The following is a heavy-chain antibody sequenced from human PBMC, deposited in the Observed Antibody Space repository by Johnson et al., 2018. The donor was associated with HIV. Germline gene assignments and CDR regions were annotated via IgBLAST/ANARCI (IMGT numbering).Heavy chain of an antibody. V-gene: IGHV3-64*01. D-gene: IGHD6-6*01. CDR2: ISSNGGST. J-gene: IGHJ3*02. Sequence: VQLVESGGGLVQPGGSLRLSCAASGFTFSSYAMHWVRQAPGKGLEYVSAISSNGGSTYYANSVKGRFTISRDNSKNTLYLQMGSLRAEDMAVYYCAKVIVSSSTAFDIWGQGTMVTVSS. CDR3: AKVIVSSSTAFDI. CDR1: GFTFSSYA.